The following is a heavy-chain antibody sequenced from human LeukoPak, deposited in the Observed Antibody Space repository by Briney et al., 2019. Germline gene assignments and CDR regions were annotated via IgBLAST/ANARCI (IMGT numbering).Heavy chain of an antibody. CDR3: ARDGLRRPPTPYCGGDCPLDY. V-gene: IGHV3-11*01. CDR2: ISSSGSTI. Sequence: AGGSLRLSCAASGFTFSDYYMSWIRQAPGKGLEWVSYISSSGSTIYYADSVKGRFTISRDNAKNSLYLQMNSLRAEDTAMYYCARDGLRRPPTPYCGGDCPLDYWGQGTLVSVSS. D-gene: IGHD2-21*02. CDR1: GFTFSDYY. J-gene: IGHJ4*02.